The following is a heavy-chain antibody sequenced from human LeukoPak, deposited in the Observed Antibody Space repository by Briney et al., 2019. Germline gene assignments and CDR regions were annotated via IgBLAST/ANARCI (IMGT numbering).Heavy chain of an antibody. CDR1: GDSITNSNYF. CDR2: VFYNGNT. D-gene: IGHD2-21*02. J-gene: IGHJ4*02. CDR3: ARRSPLVVVTAAHYYDY. V-gene: IGHV4-39*01. Sequence: SGTLSLTCAVSGDSITNSNYFWGWIRQPPGQRLEWIGEVFYNGNTHYNLSLKSRVTISTDTSKNQFSLTLTAVTASDTAIYYCARRSPLVVVTAAHYYDYWGQGTLVTVSS.